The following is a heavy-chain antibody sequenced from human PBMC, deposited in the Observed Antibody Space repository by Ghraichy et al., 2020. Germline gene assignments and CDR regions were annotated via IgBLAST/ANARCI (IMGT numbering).Heavy chain of an antibody. CDR3: AREKQPGGAAAGTGY. D-gene: IGHD6-13*01. CDR1: GFTFAAFG. CDR2: LKQDGGKT. V-gene: IGHV3-7*01. Sequence: GGSLRLSCEASGFTFAAFGMNWVAQAPGKGLDWVATLKQDGGKTYYLDSLNGRFTISRDNAKNSLYLQMNSLRVEDTAVYYCAREKQPGGAAAGTGYWGQGTLVTVSS. J-gene: IGHJ4*02.